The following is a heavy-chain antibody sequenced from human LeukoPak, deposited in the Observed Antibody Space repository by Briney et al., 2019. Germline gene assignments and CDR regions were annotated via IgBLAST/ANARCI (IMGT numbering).Heavy chain of an antibody. CDR3: ARWPRYYYGSGSAYYFDY. Sequence: PGGSLRLSCAASGFTFSSYSMNWVRQAPGKGLEWVSYISSGSTIYYADSVKGRFTISRDNAKNSLYLQMNSLRAEDTAVYYCARWPRYYYGSGSAYYFDYWGQGTLVTVSS. CDR2: ISSGSTI. J-gene: IGHJ4*02. V-gene: IGHV3-48*04. CDR1: GFTFSSYS. D-gene: IGHD3-10*01.